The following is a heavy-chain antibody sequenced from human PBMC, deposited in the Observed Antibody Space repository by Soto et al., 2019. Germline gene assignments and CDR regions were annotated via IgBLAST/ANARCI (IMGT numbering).Heavy chain of an antibody. D-gene: IGHD2-2*01. CDR2: VYYSGSS. V-gene: IGHV4-31*03. J-gene: IGHJ5*02. Sequence: SETLSLTCTFSGDSISVGASFWSWIRQPPGKGLEWIANVYYSGSSYYNPSLKSRLTISVDTTKNQFSLQLKSITAADTAVYYCAKLSCTSSTCYFTGWFDPWGQGTLVTVSS. CDR1: GDSISVGASF. CDR3: AKLSCTSSTCYFTGWFDP.